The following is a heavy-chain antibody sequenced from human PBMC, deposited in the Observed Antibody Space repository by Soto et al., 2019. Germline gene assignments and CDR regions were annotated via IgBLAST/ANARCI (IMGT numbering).Heavy chain of an antibody. D-gene: IGHD6-19*01. CDR2: INTLSSAI. J-gene: IGHJ4*02. CDR1: GFTFSDYY. CDR3: ARRLQWQLRPLDS. Sequence: QVHLMESGGGLDKPGGSLRLSCAGSGFTFSDYYITWIRRAPGKGLEWVSYINTLSSAIYYADSVKGRFTISRDNAKNSVYLQMNSLRAEDTAVYYCARRLQWQLRPLDSWGRGTLVTVSS. V-gene: IGHV3-11*01.